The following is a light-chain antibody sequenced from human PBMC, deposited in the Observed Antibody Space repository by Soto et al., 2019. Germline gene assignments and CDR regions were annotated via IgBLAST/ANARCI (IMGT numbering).Light chain of an antibody. J-gene: IGLJ1*01. Sequence: QPVLTQPDPLSGTPGQSLTISRTGNHSDICNYHHASWHQHLPRKAPTLMIYHVGRRPSGVSSRFSGSKSGNTASLAISGLQAEDEADYYCNSYREDHPRFYVFGTGTKVTVL. CDR1: HSDICNYHH. V-gene: IGLV2-14*03. CDR3: NSYREDHPRFYV. CDR2: HVG.